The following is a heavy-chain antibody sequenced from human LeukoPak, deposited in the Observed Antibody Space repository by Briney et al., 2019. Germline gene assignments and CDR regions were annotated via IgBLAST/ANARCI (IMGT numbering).Heavy chain of an antibody. CDR3: ARDSHYYDSSGYFGY. V-gene: IGHV3-21*01. CDR2: ISSSSSYI. Sequence: PGGSLRLSCAASGFTFSSYAMSWVRQAPGKGLEWVSSISSSSSYIYYADSVKGRFTISRDNAKNSLYLQMNSLRAEDTAVYYCARDSHYYDSSGYFGYWGQGTLVTVSS. J-gene: IGHJ4*02. D-gene: IGHD3-22*01. CDR1: GFTFSSYA.